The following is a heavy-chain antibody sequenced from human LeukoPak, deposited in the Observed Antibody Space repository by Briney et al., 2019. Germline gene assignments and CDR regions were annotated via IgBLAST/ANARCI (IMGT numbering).Heavy chain of an antibody. V-gene: IGHV1-2*06. CDR3: AREGHRLALDY. J-gene: IGHJ4*02. D-gene: IGHD3-9*01. CDR1: GYTFTGYY. Sequence: ASVKVSCKAAGYTFTGYYMFWVRQAPGQGLEWMGRINPNSGGTNYAQKFQGRVTMTRDTSIRTPYMELNRLTFDDTAVYYCAREGHRLALDYWGQGTLVTVSS. CDR2: INPNSGGT.